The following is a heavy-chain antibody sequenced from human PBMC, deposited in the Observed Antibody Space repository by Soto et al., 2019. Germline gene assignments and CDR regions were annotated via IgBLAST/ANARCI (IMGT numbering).Heavy chain of an antibody. CDR3: ARPLGHGVSQNWFDP. Sequence: SETLSLTCTVSGGSISSSSYYWGWIRQPPGKGLEWIGSIYYSGSTYYNPSLKSRVTISVDTSKNQFSLKLSSVTAADTAVYYCARPLGHGVSQNWFDPWGQGTLVTVSS. CDR1: GGSISSSSYY. V-gene: IGHV4-39*01. J-gene: IGHJ5*02. CDR2: IYYSGST. D-gene: IGHD3-3*01.